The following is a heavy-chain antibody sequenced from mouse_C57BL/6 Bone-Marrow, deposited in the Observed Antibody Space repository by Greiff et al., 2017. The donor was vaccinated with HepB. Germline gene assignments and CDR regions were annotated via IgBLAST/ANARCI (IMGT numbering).Heavy chain of an antibody. D-gene: IGHD1-1*01. CDR2: ISSGGSYT. J-gene: IGHJ4*01. CDR3: ARRILRRRMDY. Sequence: EVQGVESGGDLVKPGGSLKLSCAASGFTFSSYGMSWVRQTPDKRLEWVATISSGGSYTYYPDSVKGRFTISRENAKNTLYLQMSSLKSEDTAMYYCARRILRRRMDYWGQGTSVTVSS. CDR1: GFTFSSYG. V-gene: IGHV5-6*01.